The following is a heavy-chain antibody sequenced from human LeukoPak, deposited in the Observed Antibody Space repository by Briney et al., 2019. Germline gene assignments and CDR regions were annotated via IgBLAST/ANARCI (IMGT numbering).Heavy chain of an antibody. CDR1: GFTFSSYA. Sequence: GGSLRLSCAASGFTFSSYAMSWVRQAPGKGLEWVSAISGSGGSTYYADSVKGRFTISRDNSKNTLYLQMNSLRAEDTAVYYCANLGLGVVIGDNWFDPWGQGTLVTVSS. D-gene: IGHD3-22*01. CDR2: ISGSGGST. J-gene: IGHJ5*02. V-gene: IGHV3-23*01. CDR3: ANLGLGVVIGDNWFDP.